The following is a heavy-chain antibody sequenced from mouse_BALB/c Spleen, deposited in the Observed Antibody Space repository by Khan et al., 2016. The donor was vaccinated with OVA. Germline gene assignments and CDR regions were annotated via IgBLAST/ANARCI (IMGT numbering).Heavy chain of an antibody. CDR3: TGGRAY. CDR2: ISYSGTT. V-gene: IGHV3-2*02. CDR1: GYSITSDYA. J-gene: IGHJ3*01. D-gene: IGHD3-3*01. Sequence: EVQLQESGPGLVKPSQSLSLTCTVTGYSITSDYAWNWIRQFPGNKLEWMGYISYSGTTSYTPSLKSRISITRDTSKNQFFLHLNSLTTEATATYYCTGGRAYWGQGTLVTVSA.